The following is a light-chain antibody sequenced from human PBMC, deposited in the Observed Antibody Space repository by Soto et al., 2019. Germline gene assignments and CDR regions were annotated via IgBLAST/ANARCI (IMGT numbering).Light chain of an antibody. Sequence: QPVLTQSPSASASLGASVKLTCILSSDHRSYAIAWHQQQPEKGPRFLMKIDDDGRPVKGDGIPDRFSGSSSGAERLLTISSLQSEDEADYYCHAWGPGLSWVFGGGTKLTVL. CDR1: SDHRSYA. J-gene: IGLJ3*02. V-gene: IGLV4-69*01. CDR3: HAWGPGLSWV. CDR2: IDDDGRP.